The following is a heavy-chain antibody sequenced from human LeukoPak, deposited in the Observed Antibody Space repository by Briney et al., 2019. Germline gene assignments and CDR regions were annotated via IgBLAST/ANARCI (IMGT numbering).Heavy chain of an antibody. CDR1: GYAFTSYH. V-gene: IGHV1-46*01. CDR3: ARQGYCSGGSCLAY. J-gene: IGHJ4*02. CDR2: IIPSSGST. D-gene: IGHD2-15*01. Sequence: ASVKVSCKASGYAFTSYHIHWMRQAPGQGLGWMGIIIPSSGSTTYAQQFQGRVTMTRDTSTSTVYMELSSLRSEDTAVYYCARQGYCSGGSCLAYWGQGTLVTVSS.